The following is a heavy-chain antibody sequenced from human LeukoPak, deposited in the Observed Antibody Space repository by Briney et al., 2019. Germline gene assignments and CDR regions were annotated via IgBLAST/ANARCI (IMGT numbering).Heavy chain of an antibody. D-gene: IGHD1-26*01. J-gene: IGHJ5*02. CDR3: ARASGSYLVDP. CDR2: IYHSGST. Sequence: SETLSLTCTVSGYSISSGYYWGWIRQPPGKGLEWIGSIYHSGSTYYNPSLKSRVTISVDTSKNQFSLKLSSVTAADTAVYYCARASGSYLVDPWGQGTLVTVSS. V-gene: IGHV4-38-2*02. CDR1: GYSISSGYY.